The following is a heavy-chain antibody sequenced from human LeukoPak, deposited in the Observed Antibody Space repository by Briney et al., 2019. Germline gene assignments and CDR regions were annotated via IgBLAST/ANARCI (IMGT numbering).Heavy chain of an antibody. CDR3: ARSEGSGWGLLAYYYYYMDV. Sequence: GGSLRLSCVVSGFTFSRYYMGWVRQAPGRGLEWVAMTASDGGDRNYVDSVKGRFTISRDNSKNSLYLQMNSLRDEDTAVYYCARSEGSGWGLLAYYYYYMDVWGKGTTVTVSS. J-gene: IGHJ6*03. D-gene: IGHD6-19*01. CDR1: GFTFSRYY. CDR2: TASDGGDR. V-gene: IGHV3-7*01.